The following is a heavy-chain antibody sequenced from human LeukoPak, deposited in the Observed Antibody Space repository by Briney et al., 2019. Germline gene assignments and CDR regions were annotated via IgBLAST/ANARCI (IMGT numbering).Heavy chain of an antibody. D-gene: IGHD3-10*01. CDR2: IYHSGST. CDR3: ARDPHRPLTMVRGVSVDP. CDR1: GGSISSGGYY. V-gene: IGHV4-30-2*01. J-gene: IGHJ5*02. Sequence: SQTLSLTCTVSGGSISSGGYYWSWIWQPPGKGLEWIGYIYHSGSTYYNPSLKSRVTISVDRSKNQFSLKLSSVTAADTAVYYCARDPHRPLTMVRGVSVDPWGQGTLVTVSS.